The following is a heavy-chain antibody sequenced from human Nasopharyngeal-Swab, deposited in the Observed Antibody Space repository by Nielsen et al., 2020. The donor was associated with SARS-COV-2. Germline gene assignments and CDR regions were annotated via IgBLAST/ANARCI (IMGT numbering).Heavy chain of an antibody. Sequence: GESLKISCTASGFTFGDYAMSWFRQAPGKGPEWVGFIRSKAYGGTTEYAASVKGRFTISRDDSKSIAYLQMNSLKTEDTAVYYCTRDREGVYCSSTSCYSYYYGMDVWGQGTTVTVSS. CDR2: IRSKAYGGTT. CDR3: TRDREGVYCSSTSCYSYYYGMDV. J-gene: IGHJ6*02. V-gene: IGHV3-49*03. CDR1: GFTFGDYA. D-gene: IGHD2-2*01.